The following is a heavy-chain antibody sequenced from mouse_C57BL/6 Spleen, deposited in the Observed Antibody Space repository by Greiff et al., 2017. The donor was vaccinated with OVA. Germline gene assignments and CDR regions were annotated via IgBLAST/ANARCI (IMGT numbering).Heavy chain of an antibody. CDR3: ARDELTGNNYAMDY. V-gene: IGHV5-4*01. CDR1: GFTFSSYA. CDR2: ISDGGSYT. Sequence: EVKLVESGGGLVKPGGSLKLSCAASGFTFSSYALSWVRQTPEKRLEWVATISDGGSYTYYPDNVKGRFTISRDNATNNLYLQMSHLKSEDTAMDYGARDELTGNNYAMDYWGQGTSVTVAS. D-gene: IGHD4-1*01. J-gene: IGHJ4*01.